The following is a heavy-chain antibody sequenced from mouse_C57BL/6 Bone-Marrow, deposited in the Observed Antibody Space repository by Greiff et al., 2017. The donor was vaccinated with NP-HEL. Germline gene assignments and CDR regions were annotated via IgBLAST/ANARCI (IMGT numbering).Heavy chain of an antibody. V-gene: IGHV1-72*01. Sequence: VQLQQSGAELVKPGASVKLSCKASGYTFTSYWMHWVKQRPGRGLEWIGRIDPNSGGTKYNEKFKSKATLTVDKPSSTAYMQLISLTSEDSAVYYGARGPQLGPTFDYWGQGTTLTVSS. J-gene: IGHJ2*01. CDR1: GYTFTSYW. D-gene: IGHD4-1*02. CDR2: IDPNSGGT. CDR3: ARGPQLGPTFDY.